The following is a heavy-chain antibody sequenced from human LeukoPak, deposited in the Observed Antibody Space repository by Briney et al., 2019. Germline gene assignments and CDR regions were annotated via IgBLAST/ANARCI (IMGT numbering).Heavy chain of an antibody. CDR3: ASTRSTSSNWFDP. Sequence: TSETLSLTCAVSGYSISSGYYWGWIRPPPGKGLEWIGSIYHSGSTYYNPSLKSRVTISVDTSKNQFSLKLSSVTAADTAVYYCASTRSTSSNWFDPWGQGTLVTVSS. D-gene: IGHD2-2*01. CDR1: GYSISSGYY. J-gene: IGHJ5*02. V-gene: IGHV4-38-2*01. CDR2: IYHSGST.